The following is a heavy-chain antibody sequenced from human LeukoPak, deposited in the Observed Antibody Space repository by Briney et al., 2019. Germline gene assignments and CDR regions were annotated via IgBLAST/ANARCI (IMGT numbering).Heavy chain of an antibody. D-gene: IGHD3-10*01. CDR1: GFTFSSYS. J-gene: IGHJ6*02. CDR2: IISSSSYI. V-gene: IGHV3-21*01. Sequence: PGGSLRLSCAASGFTFSSYSMNWVRQAPGKGLEWVSSIISSSSYIYYADSVKGRFTISRDNAKNSLYLQMNSLRAEDTAGYYCARPPITMVRGVIYGMDVWGQGTTVTVSS. CDR3: ARPPITMVRGVIYGMDV.